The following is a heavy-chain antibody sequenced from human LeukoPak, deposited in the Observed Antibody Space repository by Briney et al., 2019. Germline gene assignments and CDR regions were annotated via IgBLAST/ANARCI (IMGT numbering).Heavy chain of an antibody. CDR3: ATGGSGSLRGARTAFDI. CDR1: GYTFTSYG. V-gene: IGHV1-18*01. D-gene: IGHD1-26*01. J-gene: IGHJ3*02. Sequence: ASVKVSCKASGYTFTSYGISWVRQAPGQGLEWMGWISAYNGNTNYAQKLQGRVTMTEDTSTDTAYMELSSLRSEDTAVYYCATGGSGSLRGARTAFDIWGQGTMVTVSS. CDR2: ISAYNGNT.